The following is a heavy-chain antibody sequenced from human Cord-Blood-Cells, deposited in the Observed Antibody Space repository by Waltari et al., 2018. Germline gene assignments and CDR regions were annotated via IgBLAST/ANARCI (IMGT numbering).Heavy chain of an antibody. CDR2: ISYEGSNK. Sequence: QVQLVESGGGVVQPGRSLRLRCAASGFTFSSNGLQWFRQATGKGLECVAVISYEGSNKYYADSVKGRFTISRDNSKNTLYLQMNSLRAEDTAVYYCAKPHGMVATSNWFDPWGQGTPVTVSS. CDR1: GFTFSSNG. J-gene: IGHJ5*02. CDR3: AKPHGMVATSNWFDP. D-gene: IGHD5-12*01. V-gene: IGHV3-30*18.